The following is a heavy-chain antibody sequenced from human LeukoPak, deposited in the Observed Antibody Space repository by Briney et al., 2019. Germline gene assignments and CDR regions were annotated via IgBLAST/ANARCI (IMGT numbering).Heavy chain of an antibody. CDR3: VRGRLLRSTKYFDY. CDR1: GFPVNKYE. J-gene: IGHJ4*02. V-gene: IGHV3-48*03. D-gene: IGHD2-21*02. Sequence: GGSLRLSCAASGFPVNKYEMRWVRQAPGKGLEWVSYIDAGATSTNYADCVWGRFTLSRDNAQNSVHLQMNSLRDEDTAAYYCVRGRLLRSTKYFDYWGQGALVTVSS. CDR2: IDAGATST.